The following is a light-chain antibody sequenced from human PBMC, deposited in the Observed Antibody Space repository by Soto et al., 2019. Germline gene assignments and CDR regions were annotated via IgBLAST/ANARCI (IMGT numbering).Light chain of an antibody. CDR1: QSISSN. J-gene: IGKJ4*01. CDR2: GAS. Sequence: EIVLTQSPGTLSLSPGERATLSCWASQSISSNLAWYQQKPGQTPRLLIYGASTRPTGIPARFSGSGSGTEFTLTISSLQSEDSAVYYCQQYNDWPLTFGGGTKVEIK. CDR3: QQYNDWPLT. V-gene: IGKV3D-15*01.